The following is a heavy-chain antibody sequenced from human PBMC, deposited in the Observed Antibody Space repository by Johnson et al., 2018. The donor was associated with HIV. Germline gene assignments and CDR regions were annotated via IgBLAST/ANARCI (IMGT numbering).Heavy chain of an antibody. J-gene: IGHJ3*02. CDR1: GFTFSSFG. CDR2: ISYDGSNK. V-gene: IGHV3-30*18. Sequence: QVQLVESGGGVVQPGRSLRLSCAASGFTFSSFGMHWVRQAPGKGLEWVAVISYDGSNKYYADSVKGRFTISRDNSKNTRYLQMNSLRTEETAEYYCAKDFRPNDALDIWGQGTMVTVAS. CDR3: AKDFRPNDALDI.